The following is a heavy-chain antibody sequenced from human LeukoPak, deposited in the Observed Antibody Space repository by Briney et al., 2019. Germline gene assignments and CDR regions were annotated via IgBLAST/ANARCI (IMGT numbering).Heavy chain of an antibody. V-gene: IGHV1-8*01. CDR3: ARGGESWFGELLYWFDP. D-gene: IGHD3-10*01. J-gene: IGHJ5*02. Sequence: ASVEVSCKASGYTFTSYDINWVRQATGQGLEWMGWMNPNSGNTGYAQKFQGRVTMTRNTSISTAYMELSSLRSEDTAVYYCARGGESWFGELLYWFDPWGQGTLVTVSS. CDR2: MNPNSGNT. CDR1: GYTFTSYD.